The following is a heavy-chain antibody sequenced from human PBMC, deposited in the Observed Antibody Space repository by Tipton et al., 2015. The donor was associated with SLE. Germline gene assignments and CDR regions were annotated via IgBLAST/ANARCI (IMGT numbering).Heavy chain of an antibody. V-gene: IGHV4-39*01. D-gene: IGHD6-13*01. CDR2: IYYSGST. J-gene: IGHJ4*02. CDR1: GGSISSSSYY. CDR3: ARNSLAAAVYYFDY. Sequence: TLSLTCTVSGGSISSSSYYWGWIRQPPGMGLEWIGSIYYSGSTYYNPSLKRRVTISVDTSKNQFSLTLSSVTAADTAVYYCARNSLAAAVYYFDYWGQGTLVTVSS.